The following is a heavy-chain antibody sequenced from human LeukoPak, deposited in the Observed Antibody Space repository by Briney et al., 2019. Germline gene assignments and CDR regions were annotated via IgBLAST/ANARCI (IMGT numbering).Heavy chain of an antibody. CDR3: AVTYYDFWSGLSFDY. V-gene: IGHV1-69*13. D-gene: IGHD3-3*01. CDR1: GGTFSSYA. J-gene: IGHJ4*02. Sequence: SVKVTCKASGGTFSSYAISWVRQAPGQGLERMGGIIPIFGTANYAQKFQGRVTITADESTSTAYMELSSLRSEDTAVYYCAVTYYDFWSGLSFDYWGQGTLVTVSS. CDR2: IIPIFGTA.